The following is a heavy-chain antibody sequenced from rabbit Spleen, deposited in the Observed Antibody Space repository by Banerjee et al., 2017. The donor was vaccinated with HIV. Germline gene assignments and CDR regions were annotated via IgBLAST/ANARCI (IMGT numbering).Heavy chain of an antibody. CDR3: ARRDADVSGSPL. Sequence: QEHLVESGGGLVKPGASLALTCTASGFTLSKEWIYWVRQAPGKGPEWIARIGTSSGNINVASWAKGRVTISKTSSTSVTLQMTSLTAADTATYFCARRDADVSGSPLWGQGTLVTVS. D-gene: IGHD1-1*01. J-gene: IGHJ4*01. CDR2: IGTSSGNI. V-gene: IGHV1S45*01. CDR1: GFTLSKEW.